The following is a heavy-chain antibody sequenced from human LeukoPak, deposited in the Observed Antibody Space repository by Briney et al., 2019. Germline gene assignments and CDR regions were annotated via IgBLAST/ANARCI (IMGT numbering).Heavy chain of an antibody. J-gene: IGHJ5*02. CDR3: ARGSRLMVVRGVITNWFDP. V-gene: IGHV4-34*01. CDR2: INHSGST. Sequence: SETLSLTCAVYGGSFSGYYWSWLRQPPGKGLEWIGEINHSGSTNYNPSLKSRVTISVDTSKNQFSLKLSSVTAADTAVYYCARGSRLMVVRGVITNWFDPWGQGTLVTVSS. D-gene: IGHD3-10*01. CDR1: GGSFSGYY.